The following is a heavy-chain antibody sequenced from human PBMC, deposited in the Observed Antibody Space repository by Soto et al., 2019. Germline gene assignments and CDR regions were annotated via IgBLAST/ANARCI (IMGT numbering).Heavy chain of an antibody. V-gene: IGHV3-48*01. CDR3: AKADSGWNFQY. J-gene: IGHJ1*01. CDR1: GFTFSTYS. D-gene: IGHD6-19*01. Sequence: GGSLRLSCAASGFTFSTYSMNWVRQAPGKGLEWVSYISSSSSTIYYADSVKGRFTISRDNAKNSLYLQMNSLRAEDTAVYYCAKADSGWNFQYWGQGTLVTVSS. CDR2: ISSSSSTI.